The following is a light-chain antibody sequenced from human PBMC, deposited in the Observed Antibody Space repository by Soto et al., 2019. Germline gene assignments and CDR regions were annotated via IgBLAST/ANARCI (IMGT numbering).Light chain of an antibody. J-gene: IGLJ1*01. V-gene: IGLV2-14*01. CDR1: SSDVGGYNS. CDR3: TSYSSSDIFYV. Sequence: QSALTQPASVSGSPGQSITISCTGTSSDVGGYNSVSWYRQDPGKAPKLMIYDVTNRPSGVSNRFSGSKSGNTASLTISGLQAEDEADYYCTSYSSSDIFYVFGTGTKLTVL. CDR2: DVT.